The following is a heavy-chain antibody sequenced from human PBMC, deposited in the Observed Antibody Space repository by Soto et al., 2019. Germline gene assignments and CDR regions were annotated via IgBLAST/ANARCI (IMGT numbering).Heavy chain of an antibody. CDR3: ARGHCTRSSCYVGGYYYYGMDV. CDR2: ISSDSSYK. J-gene: IGHJ6*02. CDR1: GFLLSSHT. D-gene: IGHD2-2*01. V-gene: IGHV3-21*01. Sequence: GGSLRLSCAASGFLLSSHTMNWVRQAPGKGLECVSSISSDSSYKYYTDSVKGRFTVSRDNAKNSLYLQMNSLRAEDTAVYYCARGHCTRSSCYVGGYYYYGMDVWGQGATVTVSS.